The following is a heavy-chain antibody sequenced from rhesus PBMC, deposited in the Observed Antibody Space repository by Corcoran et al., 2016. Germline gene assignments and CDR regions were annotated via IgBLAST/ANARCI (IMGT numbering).Heavy chain of an antibody. V-gene: IGHV4-173*01. Sequence: QLQLQESGPGLVKPSETLSLTCAVSGGSFSGYWWSGVRQPPGKGLEWIGRIHSSGTTDYNPSLKSRVAFSRDTSKNQFSLKLSSVTAADTAIYYCVREEYYYWGQGILVTVSS. J-gene: IGHJ4*01. CDR2: IHSSGTT. CDR3: VREEYYY. CDR1: GGSFSGYW. D-gene: IGHD2-21*01.